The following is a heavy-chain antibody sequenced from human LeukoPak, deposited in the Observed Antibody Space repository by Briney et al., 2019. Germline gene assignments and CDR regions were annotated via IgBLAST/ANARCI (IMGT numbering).Heavy chain of an antibody. Sequence: SETLSLTCTVSGGSISSSSYYWGWIRQPPGKGLEWIGYIHYSGSTHYNPSLKSRVTISVDTSKNQVSLKLRSVTAADTAVYYCARTTEGYAGGPGYSYYYYMDVWGKGTTLTISS. D-gene: IGHD5-12*01. CDR3: ARTTEGYAGGPGYSYYYYMDV. CDR2: IHYSGST. CDR1: GGSISSSSYY. V-gene: IGHV4-61*05. J-gene: IGHJ6*03.